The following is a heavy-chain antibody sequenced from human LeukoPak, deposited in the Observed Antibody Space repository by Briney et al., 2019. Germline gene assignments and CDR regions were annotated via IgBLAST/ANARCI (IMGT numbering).Heavy chain of an antibody. Sequence: PSETLSLTCDVSGGSISSSLRWSWVRQSPGEGLEWIGEIHHSGSTNYNPSLKSRVTISVDKAKNQFFLRVSSVTAADTAVYYCARDGYEGGADTDYMDVWGRGTTVTVSS. CDR3: ARDGYEGGADTDYMDV. CDR2: IHHSGST. V-gene: IGHV4/OR15-8*01. D-gene: IGHD2-2*03. CDR1: GGSISSSLR. J-gene: IGHJ6*03.